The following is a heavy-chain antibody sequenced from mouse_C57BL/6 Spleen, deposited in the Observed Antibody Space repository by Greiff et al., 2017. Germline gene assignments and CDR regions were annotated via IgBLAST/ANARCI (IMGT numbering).Heavy chain of an antibody. V-gene: IGHV5-4*03. CDR2: ISDGGSYT. J-gene: IGHJ3*01. CDR1: GFTFSSYA. D-gene: IGHD1-1*01. CDR3: AAYGSSYGFAY. Sequence: EVKLVESGGGLVKPGGSLKLSCAASGFTFSSYAMSWVRQTPEKRLEWVATISDGGSYTYYPDNVKGRFTISRDNAKNNLYLQMSHLKSEDTAMYYCAAYGSSYGFAYWGQGTLVTVSA.